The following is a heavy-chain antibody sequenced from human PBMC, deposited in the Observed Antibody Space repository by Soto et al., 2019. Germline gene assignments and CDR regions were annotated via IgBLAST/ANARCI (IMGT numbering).Heavy chain of an antibody. Sequence: PSETLSLTCTVSGGSISSYYWSWIRQPPGKGLEWIGYIYYSGSTNYNPSLKSRVTISVDTSKNQFSLKLSSVTAADTAVYYCARAVYSGYDLDGWFDPWGQGTLVTVSS. D-gene: IGHD5-12*01. J-gene: IGHJ5*02. V-gene: IGHV4-59*01. CDR2: IYYSGST. CDR1: GGSISSYY. CDR3: ARAVYSGYDLDGWFDP.